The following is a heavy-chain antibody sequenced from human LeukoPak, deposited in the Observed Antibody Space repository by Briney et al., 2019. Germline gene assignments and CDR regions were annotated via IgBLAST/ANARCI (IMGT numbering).Heavy chain of an antibody. J-gene: IGHJ4*02. Sequence: GGSLRLSCAASGISFSTFGMHWARRAPGKGLEWVAVIWNDGSKKFYADSVKGRFTISRDNSQNTLYLQMNRLRGEDTAVYYCGRDSLGGDYWGQGTLVTVSS. CDR3: GRDSLGGDY. CDR2: IWNDGSKK. V-gene: IGHV3-33*01. CDR1: GISFSTFG. D-gene: IGHD3-16*01.